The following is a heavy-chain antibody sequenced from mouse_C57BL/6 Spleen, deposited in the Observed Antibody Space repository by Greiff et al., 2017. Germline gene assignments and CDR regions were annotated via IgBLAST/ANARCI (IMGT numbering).Heavy chain of an antibody. CDR2: IYPGDGDT. J-gene: IGHJ4*01. CDR3: ARSGYYGSSRGYYAMDY. CDR1: GYAFSSYW. V-gene: IGHV1-80*01. D-gene: IGHD1-1*01. Sequence: QVQLQQSGAELVKPGASVKISCKASGYAFSSYWMNWVKQRPGKGLEWIGQIYPGDGDTNYTGKFKGKATLTADKSSSTAYMQLSSLTSEDSAVYFCARSGYYGSSRGYYAMDYWGQGTSVTVSS.